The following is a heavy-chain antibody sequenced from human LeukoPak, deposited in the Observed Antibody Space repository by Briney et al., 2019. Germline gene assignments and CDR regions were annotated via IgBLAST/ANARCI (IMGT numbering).Heavy chain of an antibody. D-gene: IGHD6-19*01. CDR3: ARTREQWQVLDY. V-gene: IGHV3-30*03. Sequence: GGSLRLSCAASGFSFSSYGIHWVRQAPGKGLEWVAVISHEGSYQNYADSVKGRFTISRDNSKNMVFLQMNSLNAEDTAVYYCARTREQWQVLDYWGQGTLVTVSS. CDR2: ISHEGSYQ. J-gene: IGHJ4*02. CDR1: GFSFSSYG.